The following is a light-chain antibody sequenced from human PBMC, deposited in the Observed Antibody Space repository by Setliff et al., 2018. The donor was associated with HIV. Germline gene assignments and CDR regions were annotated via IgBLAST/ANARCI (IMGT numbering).Light chain of an antibody. CDR1: SSDIGTYNF. CDR3: TSYTTSSAPLV. V-gene: IGLV2-14*01. CDR2: EVS. J-gene: IGLJ1*01. Sequence: QSALTQPASVSGSPGQSITISCTGSSSDIGTYNFVSWYQQYPNKAPKVVIYEVSVRPSGISNRFSGSKSGNTASLTISRLQPEDDADYYCTSYTTSSAPLVFGSGTKGTVL.